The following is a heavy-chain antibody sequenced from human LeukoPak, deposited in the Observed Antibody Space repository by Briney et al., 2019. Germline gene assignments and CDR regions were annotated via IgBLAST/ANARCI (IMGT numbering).Heavy chain of an antibody. CDR1: GFTFDDYG. Sequence: GGSLRLSCAASGFTFDDYGMSWVRQAPGKGLEWVSGINWNGGSTGYADCVEGRFTISRDNAKNSLYLQMNSLRAEDTALYYCASTSEGATPFDYWGQGTLVTVSS. V-gene: IGHV3-20*04. CDR2: INWNGGST. J-gene: IGHJ4*02. CDR3: ASTSEGATPFDY. D-gene: IGHD1-26*01.